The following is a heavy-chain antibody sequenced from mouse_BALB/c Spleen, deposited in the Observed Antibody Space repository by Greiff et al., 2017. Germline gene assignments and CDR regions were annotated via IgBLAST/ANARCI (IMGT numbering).Heavy chain of an antibody. J-gene: IGHJ3*01. Sequence: EVKLLESGPGLVKPSQSLSLTCTVTGYSITSDYAWNWIRQFPGNKLEWMGYISYSGSTSYNPSLKSRISITRDTSKNQFFLQLNSVTTEDTATYYCARYDGYYSFAYWGQGTLVTVSA. V-gene: IGHV3-2*02. CDR1: GYSITSDYA. CDR3: ARYDGYYSFAY. D-gene: IGHD2-3*01. CDR2: ISYSGST.